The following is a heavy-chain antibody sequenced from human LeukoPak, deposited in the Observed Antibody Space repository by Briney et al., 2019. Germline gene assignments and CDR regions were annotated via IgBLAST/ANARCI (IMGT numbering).Heavy chain of an antibody. Sequence: SEALSLTCTVSGGSISSYYWSWIRQPPGKGLEWIGYIYYNGNTNYNPSLKSRVTISIDTSKNQFSLKLSSVTAADTAVYYCARMGDTVTTDGFDYWGQGTLVTVSS. CDR2: IYYNGNT. J-gene: IGHJ4*02. D-gene: IGHD4-11*01. CDR1: GGSISSYY. V-gene: IGHV4-59*01. CDR3: ARMGDTVTTDGFDY.